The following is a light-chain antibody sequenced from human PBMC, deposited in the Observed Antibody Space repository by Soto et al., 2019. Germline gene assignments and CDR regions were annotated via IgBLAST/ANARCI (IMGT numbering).Light chain of an antibody. CDR2: KAS. CDR1: QSISSW. CDR3: QQYNDSWT. V-gene: IGKV1-5*03. Sequence: DIQMTQSPSTLSASVGDRVTITCRASQSISSWLAWYQQKPGQAPKLLIYKASTLQSGVPSRFSGSGSGTEFTLAISSLQPDDSTTYYCQQYNDSWTFGQGNKVEIK. J-gene: IGKJ1*01.